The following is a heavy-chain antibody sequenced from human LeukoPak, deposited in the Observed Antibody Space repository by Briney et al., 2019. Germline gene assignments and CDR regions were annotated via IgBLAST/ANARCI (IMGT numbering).Heavy chain of an antibody. CDR2: IGRSSQYI. CDR1: GFTLSLYS. V-gene: IGHV3-21*01. D-gene: IGHD3-3*01. J-gene: IGHJ6*03. CDR3: ARDASNIDFAPYFYYMDV. Sequence: EGSLRLSCTASGFTLSLYSMHWVRQAPGKGLEWVSSIGRSSQYIYYGDSVRGRFTISRDNAKNSLYLDMNSPRAEDTAVYYCARDASNIDFAPYFYYMDVWGKGTTVTVSS.